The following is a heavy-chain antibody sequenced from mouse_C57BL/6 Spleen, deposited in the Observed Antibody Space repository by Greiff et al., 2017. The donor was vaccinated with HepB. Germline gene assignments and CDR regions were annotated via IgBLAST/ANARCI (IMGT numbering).Heavy chain of an antibody. V-gene: IGHV5-17*01. CDR2: ISSGSSTI. CDR1: GFTFSDYG. D-gene: IGHD2-2*01. CDR3: ARHGYDVGFAY. J-gene: IGHJ3*01. Sequence: EVQLVESGGGLVKPGGSLKLSCAASGFTFSDYGMHWVRQAPEKGLEWVAYISSGSSTIYYADTVKGRFTISRDNAKNTLFLQMTSLRSEDTAMYYCARHGYDVGFAYWGQGTLVTVSA.